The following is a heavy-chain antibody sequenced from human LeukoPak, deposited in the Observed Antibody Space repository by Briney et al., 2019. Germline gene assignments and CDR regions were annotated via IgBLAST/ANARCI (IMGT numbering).Heavy chain of an antibody. Sequence: SETLSLTCTVSGYSISSSYYWGWIRQPPGKGLEWIGSIYYSGSTYYNPSLKSRVTISVDTSKNQFSLKLSSVTAADTAVYYCARRTLAYYGSGSYFVFDPWGQGTLVTVSS. V-gene: IGHV4-38-2*02. D-gene: IGHD3-10*01. J-gene: IGHJ5*02. CDR3: ARRTLAYYGSGSYFVFDP. CDR1: GYSISSSYY. CDR2: IYYSGST.